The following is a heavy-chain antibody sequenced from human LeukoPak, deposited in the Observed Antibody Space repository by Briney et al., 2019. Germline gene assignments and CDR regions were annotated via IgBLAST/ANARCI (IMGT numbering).Heavy chain of an antibody. CDR1: GYTFTGYY. V-gene: IGHV1-2*02. CDR3: AREMTTVTTLGSFDY. CDR2: INPNSGGT. Sequence: ASVTVSFKASGYTFTGYYMHWVRQAPGQGLEWMGWINPNSGGTNYAQKFQGRVTMTRDTSISTAYMELSRLRSDDTAVYYCAREMTTVTTLGSFDYWGQGTLVTVSS. D-gene: IGHD4-17*01. J-gene: IGHJ4*02.